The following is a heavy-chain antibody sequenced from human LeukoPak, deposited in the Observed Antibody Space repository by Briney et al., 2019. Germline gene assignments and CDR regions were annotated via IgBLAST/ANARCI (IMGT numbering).Heavy chain of an antibody. V-gene: IGHV7-4-1*02. CDR3: ARDLAYYYDSSGANDY. D-gene: IGHD3-22*01. J-gene: IGHJ4*02. CDR1: GYTFTSYA. Sequence: ASVKVSCKASGYTFTSYAMNWVRQAPGQGLEWMGWINTNTGNPTYAQGFTGRFVFSLDTSVSTAYLQISSLKAEDTAVYYCARDLAYYYDSSGANDYWGQGTLVTVSS. CDR2: INTNTGNP.